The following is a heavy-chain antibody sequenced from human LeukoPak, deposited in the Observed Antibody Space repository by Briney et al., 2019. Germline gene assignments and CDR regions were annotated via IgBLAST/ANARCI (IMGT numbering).Heavy chain of an antibody. CDR3: AKSYFDYSTYYSYYFNL. CDR1: GGSISGGY. CDR2: VYTSGST. Sequence: SETPSLTCTVSGGSISGGYWSWIRQPPGRGLEWIGYVYTSGSTNYNPSLKSRVTISVDTSKSQFALKLSPVTAADTAVYYCAKSYFDYSTYYSYYFNLWGQGALVTVSS. J-gene: IGHJ4*02. V-gene: IGHV4-4*09. D-gene: IGHD4-11*01.